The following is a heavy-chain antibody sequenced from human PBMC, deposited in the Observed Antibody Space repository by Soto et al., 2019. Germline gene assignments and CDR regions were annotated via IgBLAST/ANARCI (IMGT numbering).Heavy chain of an antibody. CDR3: ASGQQLVRNY. D-gene: IGHD6-13*01. Sequence: QLQLQESGSGLVKPSQTLSLTCAVSGGSISSGGYSWSWIRQPPGKGLEWIGYIYHSGSTYYNPSLXXRXTXSVDRSKNQFSRKLSSVTAADTAVYYCASGQQLVRNYWGQGTLVTVSS. V-gene: IGHV4-30-2*01. CDR2: IYHSGST. CDR1: GGSISSGGYS. J-gene: IGHJ4*02.